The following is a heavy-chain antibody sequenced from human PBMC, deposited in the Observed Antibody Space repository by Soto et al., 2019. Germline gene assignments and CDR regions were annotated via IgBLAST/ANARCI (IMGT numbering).Heavy chain of an antibody. J-gene: IGHJ4*02. CDR2: IGTAGDT. V-gene: IGHV3-13*01. Sequence: GGSLRLSCAASGFTFSSYDMHWVRQATGKGLEWVSAIGTAGDTYYPGSVKGRFTISRENAKNSLYLQMNSLRAEDTAVYYCARGPIYSSGWHFDYWGQGTLVTVSS. CDR3: ARGPIYSSGWHFDY. CDR1: GFTFSSYD. D-gene: IGHD6-19*01.